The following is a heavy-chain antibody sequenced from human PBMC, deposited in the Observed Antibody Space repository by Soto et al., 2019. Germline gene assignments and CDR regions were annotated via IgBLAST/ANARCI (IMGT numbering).Heavy chain of an antibody. J-gene: IGHJ4*02. CDR2: ISYDAVNK. CDR3: AKEGAGCSGGSCPWGY. Sequence: GGSLRLSCEASGFTFNSYGMHWVRQAPGKGLDWVAVISYDAVNKYYADSVKGRFPISRDNSKNTVYLQMNSLRAEDTAVYYCAKEGAGCSGGSCPWGYWGQGTLVTVSS. D-gene: IGHD2-15*01. V-gene: IGHV3-30*18. CDR1: GFTFNSYG.